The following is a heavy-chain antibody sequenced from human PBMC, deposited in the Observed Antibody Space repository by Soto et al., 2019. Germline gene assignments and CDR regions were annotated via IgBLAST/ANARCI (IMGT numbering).Heavy chain of an antibody. D-gene: IGHD5-12*01. V-gene: IGHV3-53*01. CDR1: GFTVSSNY. Sequence: GGSLRLSCAVSGFTVSSNYMSWVRQAPGKGLEWVSVIYSGGSTYYADSVKGRFTISRHNSKNTLYLQMNSLRAEDTAVYYCAKRSGYQEAAYLDYWGQGTLVTVSS. CDR2: IYSGGST. J-gene: IGHJ4*02. CDR3: AKRSGYQEAAYLDY.